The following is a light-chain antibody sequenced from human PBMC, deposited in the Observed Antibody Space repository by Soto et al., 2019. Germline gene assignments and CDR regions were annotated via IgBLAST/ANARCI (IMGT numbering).Light chain of an antibody. J-gene: IGKJ5*01. CDR2: GTS. Sequence: DIVLTQSPGTLSLSPGERATLSCRASQSVNSNYLAWYQQKPGQAPRLLIYGTSNRATGIPDRFTGGGSGTDFTLTISRLEPEDFGVYYCQQYGNSPPNTFGQGTRLDIE. CDR1: QSVNSNY. V-gene: IGKV3-20*01. CDR3: QQYGNSPPNT.